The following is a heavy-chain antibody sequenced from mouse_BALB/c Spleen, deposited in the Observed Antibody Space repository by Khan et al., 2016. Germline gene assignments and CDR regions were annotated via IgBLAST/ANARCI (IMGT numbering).Heavy chain of an antibody. Sequence: EVQLQEPGPGLVKPSQSLSLTCAITGYSITSDYTWNWIRQFPGNKLEWMGNIRYSGGTSYNPSLKSRISITRDTSKNQFFLQLNSVITEDTATYYCARRGNYDGFYFDYWGQGTTLPVSS. J-gene: IGHJ2*01. CDR2: IRYSGGT. CDR3: ARRGNYDGFYFDY. D-gene: IGHD2-4*01. CDR1: GYSITSDYT. V-gene: IGHV3-2*02.